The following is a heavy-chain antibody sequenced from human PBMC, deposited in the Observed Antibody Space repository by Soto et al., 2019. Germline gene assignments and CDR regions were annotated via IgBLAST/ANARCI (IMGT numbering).Heavy chain of an antibody. Sequence: QVQLQQWGAGLLKPSETLSLTCAVYGGSFSGYYWSWIRQPPGKGLEWIGEINHSGSTNYNPSLKSRVNISVDTSKNQFSLKLSSVTAADTAVYYCVRGRDPTVTTSYYYYYMDVWGKGTTVTVSS. J-gene: IGHJ6*03. CDR1: GGSFSGYY. D-gene: IGHD4-17*01. V-gene: IGHV4-34*01. CDR3: VRGRDPTVTTSYYYYYMDV. CDR2: INHSGST.